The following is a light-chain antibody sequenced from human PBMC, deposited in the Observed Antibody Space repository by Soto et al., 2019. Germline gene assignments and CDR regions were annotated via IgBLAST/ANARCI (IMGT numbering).Light chain of an antibody. CDR2: DTS. CDR1: QSVSNTS. Sequence: MVLTQSPGTLSLSPGERATLSCRTSQSVSNTSVAWYQQKPGQAPRLLIYDTSSRVTGIPDRFSGSGSGTDFTLTISRLEPEDFAVFYCQQYGTSEIIFGQGKRLE. CDR3: QQYGTSEII. J-gene: IGKJ5*01. V-gene: IGKV3-20*01.